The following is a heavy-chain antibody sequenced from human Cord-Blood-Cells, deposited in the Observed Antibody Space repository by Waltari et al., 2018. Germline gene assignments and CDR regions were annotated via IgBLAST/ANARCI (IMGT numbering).Heavy chain of an antibody. CDR2: IYHSGGP. CDR3: ARQYSSSSRGWYFDL. CDR1: GYSISSGYY. J-gene: IGHJ2*01. V-gene: IGHV4-38-2*01. D-gene: IGHD6-6*01. Sequence: QVQLQESGPGLVKPSETLSLTCAVSGYSISSGYYWGWIRQPPGKGLEWIGSIYHSGGPYDNPSLKGRVTISVDASKNPFSRKLSSVTAADTAVYYCARQYSSSSRGWYFDLWGRGTLVTVSS.